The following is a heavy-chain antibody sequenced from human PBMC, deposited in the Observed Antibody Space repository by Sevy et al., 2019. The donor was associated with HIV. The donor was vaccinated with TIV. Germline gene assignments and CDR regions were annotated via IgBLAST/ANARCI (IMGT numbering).Heavy chain of an antibody. CDR2: IGGSGGST. Sequence: GGSLRLSCAASGFTFSSYAMSWVRQAPGKGLEWVSAIGGSGGSTYYADSVKGRFTISRDNSKNTLYLQMNSLRAEDTAVYYCAKQEQWLAGSYYFDYWGQGTLVTVSS. CDR3: AKQEQWLAGSYYFDY. J-gene: IGHJ4*02. D-gene: IGHD6-19*01. V-gene: IGHV3-23*01. CDR1: GFTFSSYA.